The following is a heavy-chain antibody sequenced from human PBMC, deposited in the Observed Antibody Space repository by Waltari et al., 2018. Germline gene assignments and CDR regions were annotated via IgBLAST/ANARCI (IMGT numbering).Heavy chain of an antibody. J-gene: IGHJ6*02. CDR3: ASFSNDNIPYYYGMDV. D-gene: IGHD4-4*01. Sequence: QLQLQESGPGLVKPSETLSLTCTVSGGSISSSSYYWGWIRQPPGKGLEWIGSIYYSWSTYYNPSLKSRVTISVDTSKNHFSLKLSSVTAADTAVYYCASFSNDNIPYYYGMDVWGQGTTVTVSS. CDR2: IYYSWST. CDR1: GGSISSSSYY. V-gene: IGHV4-39*01.